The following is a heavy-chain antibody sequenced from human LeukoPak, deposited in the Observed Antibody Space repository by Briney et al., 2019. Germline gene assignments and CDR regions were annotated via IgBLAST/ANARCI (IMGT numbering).Heavy chain of an antibody. CDR3: ARIQGNGAYGWDYFDY. Sequence: SETLSLTCTVSGGSINNGDNYWGWIRQPPGKGLEWLGFVYYRGTAYYNSSLTSRLTISIDTSQNQFSLRLTSVTAADTAVYYCARIQGNGAYGWDYFDYWGRGTLVAVSS. CDR1: GGSINNGDNY. CDR2: VYYRGTA. D-gene: IGHD3-10*01. J-gene: IGHJ4*02. V-gene: IGHV4-30-4*08.